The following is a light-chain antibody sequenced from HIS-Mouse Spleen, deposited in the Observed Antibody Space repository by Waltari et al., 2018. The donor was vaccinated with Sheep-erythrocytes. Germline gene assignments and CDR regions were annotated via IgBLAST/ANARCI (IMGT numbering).Light chain of an antibody. CDR3: CSYAGSSTYVV. J-gene: IGLJ2*01. Sequence: QSALTQPASVSGSPGQSLTISCTGTSSYVGSYNLVPWYQQHPGKAPKLMIYEGSKRPSGVSNRFSGSKSGNTASLTISGLQAEDEADYYCCSYAGSSTYVVFGGGTKLTVL. CDR1: SSYVGSYNL. CDR2: EGS. V-gene: IGLV2-23*01.